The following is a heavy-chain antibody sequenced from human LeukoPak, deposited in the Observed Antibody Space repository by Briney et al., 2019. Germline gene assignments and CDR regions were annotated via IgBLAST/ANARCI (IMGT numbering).Heavy chain of an antibody. Sequence: GGSLRLSCAASGFTFSSYAMSWVRQAPGKGLEWVSAISGSGGSTYYADSVKGRFTIPRDNSKNTLYLQMNSLRAEDTAVYYCAKQTTFPGSYHLANFDYWGQGTLVTVSS. D-gene: IGHD3-10*01. CDR3: AKQTTFPGSYHLANFDY. V-gene: IGHV3-23*01. CDR2: ISGSGGST. CDR1: GFTFSSYA. J-gene: IGHJ4*02.